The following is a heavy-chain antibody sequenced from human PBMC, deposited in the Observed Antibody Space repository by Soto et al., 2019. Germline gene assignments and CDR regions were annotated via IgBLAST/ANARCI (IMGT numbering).Heavy chain of an antibody. CDR1: GYTFTSYD. CDR2: MNPNSANT. J-gene: IGHJ6*02. V-gene: IGHV1-8*01. Sequence: QVQLVQSGAEVKKPGASVKVSCKASGYTFTSYDINWGRQATGQGLEWMGWMNPNSANTGYAQKYQGRVTRTRTPAISTAYMELSSERSEDKAVYYCAREGGRGMDVWRQRTTVSVS. D-gene: IGHD3-16*01. CDR3: AREGGRGMDV.